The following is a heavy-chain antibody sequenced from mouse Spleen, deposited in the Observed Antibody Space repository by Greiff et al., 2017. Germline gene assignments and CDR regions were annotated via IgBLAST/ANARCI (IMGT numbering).Heavy chain of an antibody. CDR1: GYTFTDYY. V-gene: IGHV1-26*01. J-gene: IGHJ4*01. CDR3: AKILIYYYDGSYAMDY. Sequence: VQLQQSGPELVKPGASVKISCKASGYTFTDYYMNWVKQSHGKSLEWIGDINPNNGGTSYNQKFKGKATLTVDKSSSTAYMELRSLTSEDSAVYYCAKILIYYYDGSYAMDYWGQGTSVTVSS. CDR2: INPNNGGT. D-gene: IGHD1-1*01.